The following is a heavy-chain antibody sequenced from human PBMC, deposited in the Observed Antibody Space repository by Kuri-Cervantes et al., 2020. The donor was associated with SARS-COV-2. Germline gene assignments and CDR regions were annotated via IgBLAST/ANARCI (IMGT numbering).Heavy chain of an antibody. CDR1: GGTFSSYA. Sequence: ASVKVSCKASGGTFSSYAISWVRQAPGQGLEWMGVINPTVGDTTYAQKFQGRVTMTRGTSTSTVYVELGSLRSEDTAVYYCARARSGTIDAFDIWGQGTMVTVSS. V-gene: IGHV1-46*01. CDR2: INPTVGDT. J-gene: IGHJ3*02. D-gene: IGHD3-10*01. CDR3: ARARSGTIDAFDI.